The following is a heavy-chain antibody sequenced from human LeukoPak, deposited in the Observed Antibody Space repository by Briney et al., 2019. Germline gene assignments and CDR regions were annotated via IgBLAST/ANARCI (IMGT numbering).Heavy chain of an antibody. D-gene: IGHD3-3*01. J-gene: IGHJ4*02. CDR1: GYIYASYG. Sequence: GASVKVLGKTCGYIYASYGISWVRQAPGQGLEWMGWTSVYSGNTYYGKKFQGRVTMTTDTSTSTGYMELRSLRSDDTAVYYCARDAHDLLSGYMWGQGTLVTVSS. V-gene: IGHV1-18*01. CDR2: TSVYSGNT. CDR3: ARDAHDLLSGYM.